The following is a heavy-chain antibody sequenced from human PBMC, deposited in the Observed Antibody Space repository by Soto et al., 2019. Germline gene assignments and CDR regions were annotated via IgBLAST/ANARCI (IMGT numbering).Heavy chain of an antibody. CDR3: ARSGGIFGVVFDY. D-gene: IGHD3-3*01. J-gene: IGHJ4*02. CDR1: GGSISSSSYY. V-gene: IGHV4-39*01. CDR2: IYYSGST. Sequence: NPSETLSLTCNVSGGSISSSSYYWGRIRQPPGKGLEWIGNIYYSGSTFYNPSLESRVTISVDTSKNQFSLKLSSVTAADTAVYYCARSGGIFGVVFDYWGQGTLVTVSS.